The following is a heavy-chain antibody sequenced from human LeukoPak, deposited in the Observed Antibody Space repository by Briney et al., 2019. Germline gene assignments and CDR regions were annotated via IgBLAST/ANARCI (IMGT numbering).Heavy chain of an antibody. D-gene: IGHD6-13*01. J-gene: IGHJ4*02. CDR3: ASGVIIATAGSLDF. CDR1: GFTFSSYS. Sequence: GGSLRLSCAASGFTFSSYSMNWVRQAPGKGLEWVSSIGTGSSYKNYVDSVRGRFTISRDNAKNSLYLQMNSLRAEDTAVYYCASGVIIATAGSLDFWGQGTLVTVSS. V-gene: IGHV3-21*01. CDR2: IGTGSSYK.